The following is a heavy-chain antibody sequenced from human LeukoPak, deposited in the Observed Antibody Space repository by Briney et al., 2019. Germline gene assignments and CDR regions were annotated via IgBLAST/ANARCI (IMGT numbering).Heavy chain of an antibody. D-gene: IGHD2-8*01. CDR1: GFTFSSYW. V-gene: IGHV3-74*01. CDR3: ARVQGHPPNGLDV. Sequence: GESLRLSCAASGFTFSSYWMHWVRQAPGKGLVWVSRINSDGSSTSYADSVKGRFTISRDNAKNTLYLQMISLRAEGTAVYYCARVQGHPPNGLDVWGQGTMVTVSS. CDR2: INSDGSST. J-gene: IGHJ3*01.